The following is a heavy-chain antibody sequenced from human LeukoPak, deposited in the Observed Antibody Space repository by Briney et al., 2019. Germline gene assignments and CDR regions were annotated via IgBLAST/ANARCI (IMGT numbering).Heavy chain of an antibody. CDR3: ARRAQGYYDSSGYLNWFNP. V-gene: IGHV4-59*08. CDR1: GGSISSYY. CDR2: IYYSGST. J-gene: IGHJ5*02. D-gene: IGHD3-22*01. Sequence: SETLSLTCTVSGGSISSYYWSWIRQPPGKGLEWIGYIYYSGSTNYNPSLKSRVTISVDTSKNQFSLKLSSVTAADTAVYYCARRAQGYYDSSGYLNWFNPWVQGTLVTVSS.